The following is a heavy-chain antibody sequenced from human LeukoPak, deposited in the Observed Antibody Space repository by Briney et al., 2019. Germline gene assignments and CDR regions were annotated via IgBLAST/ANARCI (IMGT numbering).Heavy chain of an antibody. CDR3: ARPTYYYGSGIYYLVDY. D-gene: IGHD3-10*01. Sequence: GGSLRLSCAASGFTFSSYGMHWVRQAPGKGLEWVANIKEDGSEKYYVDSVKGRFTISRDNAKNSLYLQMSSLRAEDTAVYYCARPTYYYGSGIYYLVDYWGQGTLVTVSS. CDR1: GFTFSSYG. CDR2: IKEDGSEK. V-gene: IGHV3-7*01. J-gene: IGHJ4*02.